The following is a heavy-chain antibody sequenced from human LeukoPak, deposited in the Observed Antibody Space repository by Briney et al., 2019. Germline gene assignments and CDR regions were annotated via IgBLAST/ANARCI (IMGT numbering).Heavy chain of an antibody. V-gene: IGHV1-69*06. J-gene: IGHJ3*02. Sequence: SVKVSCKASGGTFSSYAISWVRQAPGQGLEWMGGIIPIFGTANYAQKFQGRVTITADKSTSTAYMELSSLRSEDTAVYYCARFDGDLTDAFDIWGQGTMVTVSS. CDR3: ARFDGDLTDAFDI. CDR2: IIPIFGTA. D-gene: IGHD4-17*01. CDR1: GGTFSSYA.